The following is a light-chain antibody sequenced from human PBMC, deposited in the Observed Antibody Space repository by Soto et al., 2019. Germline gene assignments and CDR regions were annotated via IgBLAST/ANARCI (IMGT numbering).Light chain of an antibody. CDR3: QSYDSSLSEYV. Sequence: QSVLTQPPSVSGAPGQRVTISCTGSGSNIGAGYVVHWYQQLPGTAPKVLIYSANDRPSGVPDRFSGSASGNSASLAITGLQAEDEADYYCQSYDSSLSEYVFGTGTKLTVL. J-gene: IGLJ1*01. CDR2: SAN. CDR1: GSNIGAGYV. V-gene: IGLV1-40*01.